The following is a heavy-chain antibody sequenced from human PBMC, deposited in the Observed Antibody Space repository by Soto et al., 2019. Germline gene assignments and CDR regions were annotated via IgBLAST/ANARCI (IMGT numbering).Heavy chain of an antibody. CDR1: GFTFSSYG. D-gene: IGHD3-3*01. J-gene: IGHJ4*02. CDR3: ARGVYNTIFGVVSLDY. Sequence: GGSLRLSCAASGFTFSSYGMHWVRQAPGKGLEWVAVIWYDGSNKYYADSVKGRFTISRDNSKNTLYLQMNSLRAEDTAVYYCARGVYNTIFGVVSLDYWGQGILVTVSS. V-gene: IGHV3-33*01. CDR2: IWYDGSNK.